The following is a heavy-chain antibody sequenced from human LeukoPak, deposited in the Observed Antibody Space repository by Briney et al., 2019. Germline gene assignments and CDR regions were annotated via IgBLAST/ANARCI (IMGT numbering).Heavy chain of an antibody. V-gene: IGHV4-30-4*08. CDR3: ARDHNWNDPYYYYYMDV. D-gene: IGHD1-20*01. Sequence: SQTLSLTCTVSGGSISSGDYYWSWIHQPPGKGLEWIGYIYYSGSTYYNPSLKSRVTISVDTSKNQFSLKLSSVTAADTAVYYCARDHNWNDPYYYYYMDVWGKGPRSPSP. CDR1: GGSISSGDYY. CDR2: IYYSGST. J-gene: IGHJ6*03.